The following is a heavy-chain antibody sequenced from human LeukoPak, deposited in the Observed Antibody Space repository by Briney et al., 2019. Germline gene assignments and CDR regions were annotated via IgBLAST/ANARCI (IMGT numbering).Heavy chain of an antibody. CDR2: INPSGGST. CDR1: GYTFTGYY. V-gene: IGHV1-46*01. Sequence: ASVKVSCKASGYTFTGYYMHWVRQAPGQGLEWMGIINPSGGSTSYAQKFQGRVTMTRDTSTSTVYMELSSLRSEDTAVYYCARVGYYYDSSGYYFFDYWGQGTLVTVSS. CDR3: ARVGYYYDSSGYYFFDY. D-gene: IGHD3-22*01. J-gene: IGHJ4*02.